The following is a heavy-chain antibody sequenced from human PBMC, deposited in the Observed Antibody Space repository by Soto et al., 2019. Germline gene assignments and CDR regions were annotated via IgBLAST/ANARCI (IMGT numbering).Heavy chain of an antibody. Sequence: ASVKVSCKASGYTFTSYGISWVRQAPGQGLEWMGWISAYNGNTKYAQKFQGRVTMTTDTSTSTAYMELRSLRSDDTAVYYCASFSIAATDPYGMDVWGQGTTVTVSS. V-gene: IGHV1-18*01. J-gene: IGHJ6*02. CDR1: GYTFTSYG. CDR3: ASFSIAATDPYGMDV. D-gene: IGHD6-13*01. CDR2: ISAYNGNT.